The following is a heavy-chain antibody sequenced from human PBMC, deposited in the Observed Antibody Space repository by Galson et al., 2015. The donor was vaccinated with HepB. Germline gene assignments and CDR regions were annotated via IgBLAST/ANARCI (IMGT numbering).Heavy chain of an antibody. CDR2: IRSKANSYAT. CDR1: GFTFSGSA. J-gene: IGHJ4*02. V-gene: IGHV3-73*01. Sequence: SLRLSCAASGFTFSGSAMHWVRQASGKGLEWVGRIRSKANSYATAYAASVKGRFTISRDDSKNTAYLQMNSLKTGDTAVYYCTSPYDSSGYTPIGYWGQGTLVTVSS. D-gene: IGHD3-22*01. CDR3: TSPYDSSGYTPIGY.